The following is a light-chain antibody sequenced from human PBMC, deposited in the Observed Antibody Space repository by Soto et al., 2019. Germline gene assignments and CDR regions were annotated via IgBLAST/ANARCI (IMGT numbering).Light chain of an antibody. V-gene: IGKV3D-7*01. Sequence: PGETVTLSCRASQRVSSSYLTWYQQKPGQAPRLLIYGASTRATSIPARFSGSGSGTDFTLTISSLQPEDFAVYYCQQDYNLPWTFGQGTKVEIK. CDR3: QQDYNLPWT. CDR2: GAS. CDR1: QRVSSSY. J-gene: IGKJ1*01.